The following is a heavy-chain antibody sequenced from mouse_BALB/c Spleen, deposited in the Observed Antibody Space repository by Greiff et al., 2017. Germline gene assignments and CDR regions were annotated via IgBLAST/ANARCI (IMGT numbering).Heavy chain of an antibody. J-gene: IGHJ4*01. V-gene: IGHV2-6-7*01. CDR1: GFSLTGYG. D-gene: IGHD2-14*01. CDR3: ARYYRYSYAMDY. Sequence: VQLQQSGPGLVAPSQSLSITCTVSGFSLTGYGVNWVRQPPGKGLEWLGMIWGDGSTDYNSALKSRLSISKDNSKSQAFLKMNSLQTDDTARYYCARYYRYSYAMDYWGQGTSVTVSS. CDR2: IWGDGST.